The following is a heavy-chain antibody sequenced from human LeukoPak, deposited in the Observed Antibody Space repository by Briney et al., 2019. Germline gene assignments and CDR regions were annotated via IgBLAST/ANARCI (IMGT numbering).Heavy chain of an antibody. J-gene: IGHJ3*02. CDR1: GYTFTSYG. V-gene: IGHV1-18*01. D-gene: IGHD3-22*01. CDR2: ITAYNNGYT. CDR3: ARDGHSSGYYQTDAFHI. Sequence: EASVKVSCKASGYTFTSYGISWVRQAPGQGLEWMGWITAYNNGYTNHTQKLQGRLTMTTDTSTSTAYMELRSLRSDDTAVYYCARDGHSSGYYQTDAFHIWGQGTMVTVSS.